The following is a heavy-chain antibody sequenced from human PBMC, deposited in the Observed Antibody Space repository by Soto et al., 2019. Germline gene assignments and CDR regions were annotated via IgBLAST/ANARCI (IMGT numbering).Heavy chain of an antibody. CDR1: GFTFSPYW. J-gene: IGHJ5*02. V-gene: IGHV3-74*01. CDR3: VREVSSHDISHARGWFDP. Sequence: EVQLVESGGGLVQPGGSLRLSCATSGFTFSPYWMHWVRQAPGMGLMWVSRINHDGSDTIYADSVRGRFIVSRDNAQNTWYLQMNGLTVADTAVYYCVREVSSHDISHARGWFDPWGHGALVIVSS. D-gene: IGHD2-2*01. CDR2: INHDGSDT.